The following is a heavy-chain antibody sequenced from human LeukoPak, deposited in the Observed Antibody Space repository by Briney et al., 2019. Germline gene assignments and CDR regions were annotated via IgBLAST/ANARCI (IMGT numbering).Heavy chain of an antibody. Sequence: GGSLRLSCEASGFTFTKFWMSWVRQAPGKGLEWVSAISGSGGSTYYADSVKGRFTISRDNSKNTLYLQMNSLRAEDTAVYYCAKAYYYDSSGYYDRFDYWGQGTLVTVSS. V-gene: IGHV3-23*01. J-gene: IGHJ4*02. CDR2: ISGSGGST. D-gene: IGHD3-22*01. CDR3: AKAYYYDSSGYYDRFDY. CDR1: GFTFTKFW.